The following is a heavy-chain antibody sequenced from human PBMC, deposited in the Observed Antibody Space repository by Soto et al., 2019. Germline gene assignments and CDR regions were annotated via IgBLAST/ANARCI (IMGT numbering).Heavy chain of an antibody. J-gene: IGHJ6*02. D-gene: IGHD2-2*01. CDR3: AKVRYSSPMGYYYGMDV. CDR1: RVAFSKFI. Sequence: QAQLEQSGGEVKKPGSSVKVSCKASRVAFSKFIVTWVRQAPGVGLEWVGGIIPVFGTAKYAQKFQGRVTITADESTSTSYMEVNNLRSEDTAVYYCAKVRYSSPMGYYYGMDVWGQGTTVTVSS. CDR2: IIPVFGTA. V-gene: IGHV1-69*01.